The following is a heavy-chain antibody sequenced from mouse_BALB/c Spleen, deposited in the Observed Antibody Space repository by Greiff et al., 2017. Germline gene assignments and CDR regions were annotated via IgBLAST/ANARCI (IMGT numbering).Heavy chain of an antibody. CDR3: ARSLIYDGYYVWFAY. CDR2: ILPGSGST. V-gene: IGHV1-9*01. Sequence: QVQLQQSGAELMKPGASVKISCKATGYTFSSYWIEWVKQRPGHGLEWIGEILPGSGSTNYNEKFKGKATFTADTSSNTAYMQLSSLTSEDSAVYYCARSLIYDGYYVWFAYWGQGTLVTVSA. CDR1: GYTFSSYW. D-gene: IGHD2-3*01. J-gene: IGHJ3*01.